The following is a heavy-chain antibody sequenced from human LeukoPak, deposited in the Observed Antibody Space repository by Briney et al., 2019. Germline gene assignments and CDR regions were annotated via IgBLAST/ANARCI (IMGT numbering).Heavy chain of an antibody. CDR3: ARGQYCSSTSCYLDYYYMDV. V-gene: IGHV3-64*01. CDR1: GFTFSSYA. J-gene: IGHJ6*03. Sequence: GGSLRLSCAASGFTFSSYAMHWVRQAPGKGLEYVSAISSNGGSTYYANSVKGRFTISRDNSKNTLYLQMGSLRAEDMAVYYCARGQYCSSTSCYLDYYYMDVWGKGTTVTVSS. CDR2: ISSNGGST. D-gene: IGHD2-2*01.